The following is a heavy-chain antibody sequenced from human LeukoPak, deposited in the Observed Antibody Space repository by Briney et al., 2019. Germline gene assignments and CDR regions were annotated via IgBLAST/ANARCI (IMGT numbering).Heavy chain of an antibody. D-gene: IGHD1-26*01. CDR2: IYHSGST. V-gene: IGHV4-30-2*01. Sequence: SETLSPTCTVSGGSISSGGYYWSWIRQPPGKGLEWIGYIYHSGSTYYNPSLKSRVTISVDRSKNQFSLKLSSVTAADTAVYYCARGEWELQVIDYWGQGTLVTVSS. CDR1: GGSISSGGYY. CDR3: ARGEWELQVIDY. J-gene: IGHJ4*02.